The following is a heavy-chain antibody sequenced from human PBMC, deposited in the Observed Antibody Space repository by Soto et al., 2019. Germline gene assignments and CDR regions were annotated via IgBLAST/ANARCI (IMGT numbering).Heavy chain of an antibody. V-gene: IGHV1-3*01. CDR2: INAGNGNT. CDR1: GYTFSNYG. CDR3: ARSGYSSGWYHWYFDF. Sequence: QVHLVQSRAEVKKPGASVKLYCKASGYTFSNYGIHWVRQAPGQRLEWMGWINAGNGNTKYSEKFQGRVTMTRDTSASTAYMELSSLRSEDTAVYFCARSGYSSGWYHWYFDFWGRGTLVTVSS. D-gene: IGHD6-19*01. J-gene: IGHJ2*01.